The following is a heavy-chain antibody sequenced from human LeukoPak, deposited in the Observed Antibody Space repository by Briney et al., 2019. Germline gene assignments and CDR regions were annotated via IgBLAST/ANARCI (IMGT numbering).Heavy chain of an antibody. D-gene: IGHD1-20*01. CDR3: ARAAPPRPYVYNWNQAGRANRFDP. Sequence: ASVKVSCKASGYTFTGYYMHWVRQAPGQGLEWMGWINPNSGGTNYAQKFQGRVTMTRDTSISTAYMELSRLRSDDTAVYYCARAAPPRPYVYNWNQAGRANRFDPWGQGTLVTVSS. CDR1: GYTFTGYY. V-gene: IGHV1-2*02. CDR2: INPNSGGT. J-gene: IGHJ5*02.